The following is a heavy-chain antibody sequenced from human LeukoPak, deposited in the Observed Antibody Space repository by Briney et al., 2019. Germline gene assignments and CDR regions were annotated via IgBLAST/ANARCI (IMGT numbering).Heavy chain of an antibody. D-gene: IGHD5-18*01. J-gene: IGHJ4*02. CDR3: ARHGGYSYGYSFFDY. CDR2: IYPGDSDT. CDR1: GYSFTSYW. V-gene: IGHV5-51*01. Sequence: GESLKISCKGSGYSFTSYWIGWVRQMPGTGLEWMGIIYPGDSDTRYSPSFQGQVTISADKSISTAYLQWSSLKASDTAMYYCARHGGYSYGYSFFDYWGQGTLVTVSS.